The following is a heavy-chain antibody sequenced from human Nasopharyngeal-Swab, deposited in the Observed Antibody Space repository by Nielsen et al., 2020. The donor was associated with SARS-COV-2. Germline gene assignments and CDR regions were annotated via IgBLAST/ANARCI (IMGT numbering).Heavy chain of an antibody. V-gene: IGHV3-33*01. CDR1: GFTFSSYG. Sequence: GESLKISCAASGFTFSSYGMHWVRQAPGKGLEWVAVIWYDGSNKYYADSVKGRFTISRDNSKNTLYLQMNSLRAEDTAVYYCARDRTVTTTVYFDYWGQGTPVTVSS. D-gene: IGHD4-17*01. CDR3: ARDRTVTTTVYFDY. CDR2: IWYDGSNK. J-gene: IGHJ4*02.